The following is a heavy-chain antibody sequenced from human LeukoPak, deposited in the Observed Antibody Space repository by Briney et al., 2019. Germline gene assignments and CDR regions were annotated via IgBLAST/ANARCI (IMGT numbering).Heavy chain of an antibody. CDR3: ARQIILLSGSNWFDP. V-gene: IGHV4-39*01. CDR2: IYYSGST. Sequence: SETLSLTCTVSGGSISSSSYYWGWIRQPPGKGLEWIGSIYYSGSTYYNPSLKSRVTISVDTSKNQFSLKPSSVTAADTAVYYCARQIILLSGSNWFDPWGQGTLVTVSS. J-gene: IGHJ5*02. CDR1: GGSISSSSYY. D-gene: IGHD5-12*01.